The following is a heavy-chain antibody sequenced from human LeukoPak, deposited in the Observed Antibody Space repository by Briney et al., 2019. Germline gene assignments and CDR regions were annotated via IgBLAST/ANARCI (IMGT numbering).Heavy chain of an antibody. D-gene: IGHD4-17*01. CDR2: IYYSGST. CDR1: GGSISSSSYY. Sequence: PSETLSLTCTVSGGSISSSSYYWGWIRQPPGTGLEWIGSIYYSGSTYYNPSLKSRVTISVDTSKNQFSLKLSSVTAADTAVYYCARRGAGYGDPSFDYWGQGTLVTVSS. J-gene: IGHJ4*02. V-gene: IGHV4-39*01. CDR3: ARRGAGYGDPSFDY.